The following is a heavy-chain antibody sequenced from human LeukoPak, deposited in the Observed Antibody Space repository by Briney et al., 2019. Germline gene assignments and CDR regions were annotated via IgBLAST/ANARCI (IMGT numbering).Heavy chain of an antibody. D-gene: IGHD6-13*01. Sequence: SETLSLTCTVSGGSISSGGYYWSWIRQHPGKGLEWIGYIYYSGSTYYNPSLKSRVTISVDTSKNQFSLKLSSVTAADTAVYYCARVLGQQLVLYAFDIWGQGTMVTVSS. V-gene: IGHV4-31*03. CDR1: GGSISSGGYY. CDR2: IYYSGST. J-gene: IGHJ3*02. CDR3: ARVLGQQLVLYAFDI.